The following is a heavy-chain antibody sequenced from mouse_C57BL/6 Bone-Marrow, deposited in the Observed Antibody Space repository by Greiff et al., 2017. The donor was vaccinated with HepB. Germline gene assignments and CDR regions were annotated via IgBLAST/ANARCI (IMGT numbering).Heavy chain of an antibody. V-gene: IGHV5-16*01. CDR1: GFTFSDYY. Sequence: EVQLQESEGGLVQPGSSMKLSCTASGFTFSDYYMAWVRQVPEKGLEWVANINYDGSSTYYLDSLKSRFIISRDNAKNILYLQMSSLKSEDTATYYCARGYYGSSVAWFAYWGQGTLVTVSA. J-gene: IGHJ3*01. CDR3: ARGYYGSSVAWFAY. D-gene: IGHD1-1*01. CDR2: INYDGSST.